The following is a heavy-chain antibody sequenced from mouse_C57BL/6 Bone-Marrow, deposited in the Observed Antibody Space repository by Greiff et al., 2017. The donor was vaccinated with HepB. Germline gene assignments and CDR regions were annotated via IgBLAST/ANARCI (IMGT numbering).Heavy chain of an antibody. J-gene: IGHJ3*01. CDR3: ASDYYGSPPFAY. CDR1: GYTFTSYW. CDR2: INPSSGYT. D-gene: IGHD1-1*01. V-gene: IGHV1-7*01. Sequence: QVQLQQSGSELAKPGASVKLSCKASGYTFTSYWMHWVKQRPGQGLEWIGYINPSSGYTKYNQKFKDKATLTADKSSSTAYMQLSSLTYEDSAVYYCASDYYGSPPFAYWGQGTLVTVSA.